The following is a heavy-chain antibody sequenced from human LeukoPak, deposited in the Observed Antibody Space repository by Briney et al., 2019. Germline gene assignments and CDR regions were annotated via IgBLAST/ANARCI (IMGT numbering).Heavy chain of an antibody. V-gene: IGHV3-15*01. CDR2: IKSKTDGGTA. D-gene: IGHD3-10*01. Sequence: GGSLRLSCAASGFTFSNAWMSWARQAPGKGLEWVGRIKSKTDGGTADYAAPVKGRFTISRDDSKNTLYLQMNSLRAEDTAVYYCASPGSGLWFGELLFDYWGQGTLVTVSS. J-gene: IGHJ4*02. CDR1: GFTFSNAW. CDR3: ASPGSGLWFGELLFDY.